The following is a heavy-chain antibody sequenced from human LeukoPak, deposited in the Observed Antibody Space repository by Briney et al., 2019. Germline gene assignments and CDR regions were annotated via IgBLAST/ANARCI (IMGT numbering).Heavy chain of an antibody. CDR3: AKDGKITVLGTAWFDP. J-gene: IGHJ5*02. CDR2: LSSSGSAF. V-gene: IGHV3-48*04. Sequence: GGSLRLSCAASGFTFSSYAMNWVRQAPGKGLEWIAYLSSSGSAFSYADSVKGRFTIARDNAKNSVYLEMTSLRTEDTAVYHCAKDGKITVLGTAWFDPWGRGTQVTVSS. D-gene: IGHD2/OR15-2a*01. CDR1: GFTFSSYA.